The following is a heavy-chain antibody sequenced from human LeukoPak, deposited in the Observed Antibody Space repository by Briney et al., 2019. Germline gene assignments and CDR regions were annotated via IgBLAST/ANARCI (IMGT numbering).Heavy chain of an antibody. D-gene: IGHD3-3*01. J-gene: IGHJ3*01. CDR1: GGSISSSSDS. V-gene: IGHV4-39*02. CDR2: IYYSGST. CDR3: ARLSAAVHLGAFDL. Sequence: PSETLSLTCTVSGGSISSSSDSWGWIRQPPGKGLEWIGSIYYSGSTYYNPSLKSRGTISVDKSKNHFSLRLTSVTAADTAVYYCARLSAAVHLGAFDLWGQGTMVTVSS.